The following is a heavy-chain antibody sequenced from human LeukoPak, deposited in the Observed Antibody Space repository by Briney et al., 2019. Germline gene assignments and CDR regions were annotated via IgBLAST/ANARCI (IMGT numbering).Heavy chain of an antibody. CDR2: IWYDGSNK. J-gene: IGHJ6*02. CDR3: ARLGLGYGDYQYFYGMDV. Sequence: GGSLRLSCAASGFTFSSYGMHWVRQAPGKGLEWVAVIWYDGSNKYYADSVKGRFTISRDNSKNTLYLQMNSLRAEDTAVYYCARLGLGYGDYQYFYGMDVWGQGTTVTVSS. CDR1: GFTFSSYG. D-gene: IGHD4-17*01. V-gene: IGHV3-33*01.